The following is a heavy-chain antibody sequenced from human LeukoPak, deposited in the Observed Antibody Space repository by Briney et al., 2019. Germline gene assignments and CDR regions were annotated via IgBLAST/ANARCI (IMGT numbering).Heavy chain of an antibody. J-gene: IGHJ5*02. Sequence: NPSETLSLTCTVSGGSISSYYWSWVRQPPGKGLEWIGYIYYSGNTNYNPSLKSRVTISVDTSKNQFSLKLGSVTAADTAVYYCARHVVSFNWFDPWGQGTLVTVSS. CDR2: IYYSGNT. CDR1: GGSISSYY. D-gene: IGHD2-2*01. CDR3: ARHVVSFNWFDP. V-gene: IGHV4-59*08.